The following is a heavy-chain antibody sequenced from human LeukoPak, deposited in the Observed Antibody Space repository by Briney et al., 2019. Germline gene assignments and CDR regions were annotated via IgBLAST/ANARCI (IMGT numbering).Heavy chain of an antibody. CDR1: GFTFSSYS. Sequence: GGSLRLSCAASGFTFSSYSMNWVRQAPGKGLEGVSSISSSSSYIYYADSVKGRFTISRDNAKNSLYLQMNSLRAEDTAVYYCARDGHYDILTGYFQDWGQGTLVTVSS. V-gene: IGHV3-21*01. J-gene: IGHJ1*01. CDR3: ARDGHYDILTGYFQD. D-gene: IGHD3-9*01. CDR2: ISSSSSYI.